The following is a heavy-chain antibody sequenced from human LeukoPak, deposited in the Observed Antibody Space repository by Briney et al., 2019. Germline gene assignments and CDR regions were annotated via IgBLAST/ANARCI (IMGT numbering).Heavy chain of an antibody. J-gene: IGHJ6*02. CDR1: GFSFSNYN. D-gene: IGHD2-2*02. CDR2: IKQDGSET. V-gene: IGHV3-7*01. CDR3: AKYPIRRSRDYYYGMDV. Sequence: QPGGSLRLSCAASGFSFSNYNMNWVRQAPGKGLEWVATIKQDGSETKYVESVKGRFTISRDNAKNSLYLQMSSLRAEDTAVYYCAKYPIRRSRDYYYGMDVWGQGTTVIVSS.